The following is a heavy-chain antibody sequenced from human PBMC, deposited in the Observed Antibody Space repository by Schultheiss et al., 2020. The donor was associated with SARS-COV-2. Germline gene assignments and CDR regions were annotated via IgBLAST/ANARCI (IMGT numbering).Heavy chain of an antibody. V-gene: IGHV4-31*03. CDR3: ARMGDCGGDCYAT. CDR2: IYYSGST. Sequence: SQTLSLTCTVSGGSISSGGYYWSWIRQHPGKGLEWIGYIYYSGSTYYNPSLKSRVTISVDTSKNQFSLKLSSVTAADTAVYYCARMGDCGGDCYATWSQGTLVTVAS. CDR1: GGSISSGGYY. D-gene: IGHD2-21*02. J-gene: IGHJ5*02.